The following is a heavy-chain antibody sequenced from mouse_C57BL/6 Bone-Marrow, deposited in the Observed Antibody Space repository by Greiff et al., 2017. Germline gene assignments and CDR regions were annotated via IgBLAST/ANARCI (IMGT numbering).Heavy chain of an antibody. CDR1: GYTFTSYW. D-gene: IGHD2-13*01. V-gene: IGHV1-69*01. CDR2: IDPSDSYT. Sequence: QVQLQQPGAELVMPGASVKLSCKASGYTFTSYWMHWVKQRPGQGLEWIGEIDPSDSYTNYNQKFKGKSTLTVDKSSSTAYMQLSSLTSEDSAVYYCARGEVTVYYFDYWGQGTTLTVSS. J-gene: IGHJ2*01. CDR3: ARGEVTVYYFDY.